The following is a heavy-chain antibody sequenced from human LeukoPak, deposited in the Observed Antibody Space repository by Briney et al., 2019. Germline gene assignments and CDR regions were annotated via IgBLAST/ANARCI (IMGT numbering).Heavy chain of an antibody. V-gene: IGHV3-74*01. Sequence: GGSLRLSCAGSGFTLSSYWMHWVRQGPGKGLVWVSRIYSEGSRTTYADSVRGRFTISGDNAKNTLYLQMNSLRADDTAVYYCAKVFGYCSGGSCSNFDYWGQGTLVTVSS. D-gene: IGHD2-15*01. CDR2: IYSEGSRT. J-gene: IGHJ4*02. CDR3: AKVFGYCSGGSCSNFDY. CDR1: GFTLSSYW.